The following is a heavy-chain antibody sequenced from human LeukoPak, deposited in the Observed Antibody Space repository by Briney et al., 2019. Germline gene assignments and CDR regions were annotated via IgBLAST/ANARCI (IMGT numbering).Heavy chain of an antibody. CDR1: GGSFSGYY. J-gene: IGHJ4*02. Sequence: SETLSLTCAVYGGSFSGYYWSWIRQPPGKGLEGIGEINHSGSNNYNPSLTSRVTISVDTSKNQFSLKLSSVTAADTAVYYCARGPVVAALVGFDYWGQGTLVTVSS. D-gene: IGHD2-15*01. CDR3: ARGPVVAALVGFDY. CDR2: INHSGSN. V-gene: IGHV4-34*01.